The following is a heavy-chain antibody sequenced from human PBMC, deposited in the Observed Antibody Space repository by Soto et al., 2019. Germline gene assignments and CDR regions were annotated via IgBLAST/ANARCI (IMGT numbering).Heavy chain of an antibody. CDR1: GGTFSSYA. D-gene: IGHD3-22*01. CDR3: ARGERYYYDSSGPHYYGMDV. J-gene: IGHJ6*02. CDR2: IIPICGTA. V-gene: IGHV1-69*01. Sequence: QVQLVQSGAEVKKPGSSVKVSCKASGGTFSSYAISWVRQAPGQGLEWMGGIIPICGTANYAQKFQGRVTITVDESTSTAYMELSGLRSEDTAVYYCARGERYYYDSSGPHYYGMDVWGQGTTVTVS.